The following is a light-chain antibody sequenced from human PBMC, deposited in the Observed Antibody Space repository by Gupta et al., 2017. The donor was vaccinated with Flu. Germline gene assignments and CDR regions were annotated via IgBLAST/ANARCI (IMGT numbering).Light chain of an antibody. V-gene: IGLV1-40*01. Sequence: IISCSVSCRKIGDGCDVNWYQPLPVAAPKLLIYHNDNRPSGGPGRFSGSNSVAAASLSITGLQAADEADYYSQSLDNSRSGSVFGLGTMVTVL. J-gene: IGLJ1*01. CDR3: QSLDNSRSGSV. CDR2: HND. CDR1: CRKIGDGCD.